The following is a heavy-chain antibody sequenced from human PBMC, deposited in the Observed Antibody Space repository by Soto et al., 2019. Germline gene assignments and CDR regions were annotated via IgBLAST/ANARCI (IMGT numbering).Heavy chain of an antibody. J-gene: IGHJ6*02. D-gene: IGHD5-18*01. Sequence: QVQVVESGGGLVKPGGSLRLSCAASGFTFSDYYMTWIRQAPGKGLEWVSCISSSSSFTNYADSVKGRFTISRDNAKNSLYLQMNSLRAEDTAVYHCARAGYTSEDYYRMDVWGQGTTVTVSS. CDR3: ARAGYTSEDYYRMDV. CDR2: ISSSSSFT. CDR1: GFTFSDYY. V-gene: IGHV3-11*05.